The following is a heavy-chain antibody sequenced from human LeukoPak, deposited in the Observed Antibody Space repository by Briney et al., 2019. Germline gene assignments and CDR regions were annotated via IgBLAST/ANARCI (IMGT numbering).Heavy chain of an antibody. CDR1: GGSISGYY. V-gene: IGHV4-4*07. D-gene: IGHD5-18*01. CDR2: IYTNVIT. CDR3: AAGSYGLDY. J-gene: IGHJ4*02. Sequence: SETPSLTCIVSGGSISGYYWNWIRQPAGKGLEWIGRIYTNVITNYNPSLKSRVTMSVDTSKNQFSLMLSSVTAADTAVYYCAAGSYGLDYWGQGTLVTVSS.